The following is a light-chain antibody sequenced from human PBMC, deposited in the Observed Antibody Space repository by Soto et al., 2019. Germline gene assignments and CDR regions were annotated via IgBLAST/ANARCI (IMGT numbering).Light chain of an antibody. CDR1: SGSVSTANN. J-gene: IGLJ1*01. Sequence: VVTQESSLSVSPGGTVTLTCGLISGSVSTANNPNWYQQTPGQAPRTLIYSISTRSSGVPDRFSGSILGNKAALTITGAQAGDESDYYCALLMGNGISVFGTGTKVTVL. CDR3: ALLMGNGISV. V-gene: IGLV8-61*01. CDR2: SIS.